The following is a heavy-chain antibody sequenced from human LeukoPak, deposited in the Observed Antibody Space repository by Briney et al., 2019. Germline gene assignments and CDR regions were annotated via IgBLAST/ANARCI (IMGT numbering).Heavy chain of an antibody. V-gene: IGHV6-1*01. D-gene: IGHD6-13*01. CDR2: TYYRSKWYY. CDR1: GDSVSSNTAA. Sequence: SQTLSLTCAISGDSVSSNTAAWNWIRQSPSRGLEWLGRTYYRSKWYYDYAVSLKSRITIYPDTSKNQFSLKLSSVTAADTAVYYCAREGPVWYSSSWDNWFDPWGQGTLVTVSS. CDR3: AREGPVWYSSSWDNWFDP. J-gene: IGHJ5*02.